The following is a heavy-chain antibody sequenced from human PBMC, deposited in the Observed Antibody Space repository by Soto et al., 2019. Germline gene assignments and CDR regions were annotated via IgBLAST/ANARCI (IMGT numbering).Heavy chain of an antibody. CDR2: IYYSGST. J-gene: IGHJ6*02. CDR1: GGSISSYH. CDR3: ARDSGGRGSGFPAGYYYGMDV. Sequence: SETLSLTCTVSGGSISSYHWSWIRQPPGKGLEWIGYIYYSGSTNYNPSLKSRVTISVDTSKNQFSLKLSSVTAADTAVYYCARDSGGRGSGFPAGYYYGMDVWGQGTTVTVSS. V-gene: IGHV4-59*01. D-gene: IGHD6-19*01.